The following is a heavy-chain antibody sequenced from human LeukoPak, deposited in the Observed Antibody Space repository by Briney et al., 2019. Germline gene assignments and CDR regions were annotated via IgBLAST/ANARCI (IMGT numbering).Heavy chain of an antibody. Sequence: PSETLSLTCAVYGGSFSGYYWSWIRQPPGKGLEWIGEINHSGSTNYNPSLKSRVTISVDTSKNQFSLKLSSVTAADTAVYYCGRGPPELRKGWFDPWGQGTLVTVSS. V-gene: IGHV4-34*01. CDR3: GRGPPELRKGWFDP. CDR2: INHSGST. CDR1: GGSFSGYY. J-gene: IGHJ5*02. D-gene: IGHD2-15*01.